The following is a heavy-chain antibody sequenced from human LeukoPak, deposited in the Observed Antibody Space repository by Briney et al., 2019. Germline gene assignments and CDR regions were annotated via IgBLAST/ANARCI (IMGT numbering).Heavy chain of an antibody. V-gene: IGHV3-30*03. CDR2: LSYDGRNK. D-gene: IGHD5-18*01. Sequence: GGSLRLSCAASGFTFNNFGMHWVRQAPGKGLVWVAVLSYDGRNKYYADSVKGRFTISRDNSKNTLYLQMNSLRAEDTAVYYCARARGYSYGTEYYYYYYYMDVWGKGTTVTVSS. CDR1: GFTFNNFG. J-gene: IGHJ6*03. CDR3: ARARGYSYGTEYYYYYYYMDV.